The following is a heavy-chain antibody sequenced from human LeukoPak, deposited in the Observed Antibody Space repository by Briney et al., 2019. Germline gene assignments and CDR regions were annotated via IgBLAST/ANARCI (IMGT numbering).Heavy chain of an antibody. D-gene: IGHD4-23*01. CDR1: GFTFSNYW. V-gene: IGHV3-7*02. J-gene: IGHJ1*01. CDR3: YGGNAES. CDR2: IKQDGSEK. Sequence: GGSLRLSCAASGFTFSNYWMTWVRQAPGKGLEWVANIKQDGSEKYYVDPVKGRFTISRDNAKNALYLQMNSLRAEDTAVYYCYGGNAESWGQGTLVTVSS.